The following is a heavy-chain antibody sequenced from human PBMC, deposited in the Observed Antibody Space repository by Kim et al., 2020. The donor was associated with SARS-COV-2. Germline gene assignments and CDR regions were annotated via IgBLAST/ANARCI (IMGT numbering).Heavy chain of an antibody. D-gene: IGHD6-19*01. J-gene: IGHJ4*02. V-gene: IGHV4-34*01. Sequence: NYNPSLKRRVTISVDTSKNQFSLKLSSVTAADTAVYYCARDSSQWLVYFDYWGQGTLVTVSS. CDR3: ARDSSQWLVYFDY.